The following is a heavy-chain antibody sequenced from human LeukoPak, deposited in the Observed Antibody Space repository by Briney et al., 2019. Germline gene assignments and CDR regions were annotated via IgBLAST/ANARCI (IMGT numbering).Heavy chain of an antibody. CDR2: INAGNGNT. Sequence: GASVKVSCKASGYTFTSYAMHWVRQAPGQRLEWMGWINAGNGNTKYSQKFQGRVTITRDTSASTAYMELSSLRSEDTAVYYCARDPTPILGGLDLWGQGTMVSVSS. V-gene: IGHV1-3*01. CDR3: ARDPTPILGGLDL. D-gene: IGHD3-16*01. J-gene: IGHJ3*01. CDR1: GYTFTSYA.